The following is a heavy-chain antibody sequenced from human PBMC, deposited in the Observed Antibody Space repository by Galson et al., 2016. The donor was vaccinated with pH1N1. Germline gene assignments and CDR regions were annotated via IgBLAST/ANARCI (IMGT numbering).Heavy chain of an antibody. CDR3: ARVSEYSGHEGFH. D-gene: IGHD5-12*01. V-gene: IGHV3-30*04. CDR2: ILYDGTNE. Sequence: SLRLSCATSGFTFTSYAMHWVRQAPGKGLEWVAVILYDGTNEYYADSVKGRFTISRDKTQSTVYLQMNSLRTEDTAVYYCARVSEYSGHEGFHWAQGTLVIVSS. CDR1: GFTFTSYA. J-gene: IGHJ4*02.